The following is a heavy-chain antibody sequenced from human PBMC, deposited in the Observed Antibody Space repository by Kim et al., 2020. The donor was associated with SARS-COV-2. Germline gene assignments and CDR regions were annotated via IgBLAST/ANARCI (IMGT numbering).Heavy chain of an antibody. J-gene: IGHJ6*02. D-gene: IGHD3-10*01. V-gene: IGHV3-48*03. CDR3: ARQIRGYSDGMDV. Sequence: GGSLRLSCAASGFTFSSYEMNWVRQAPGKGLEWVSYIGTSGSVMYHVDSVKGRFTISRDNAKNSLYLQMNSLRVEDTALYYCARQIRGYSDGMDVWGHGTTVSVSS. CDR1: GFTFSSYE. CDR2: IGTSGSVM.